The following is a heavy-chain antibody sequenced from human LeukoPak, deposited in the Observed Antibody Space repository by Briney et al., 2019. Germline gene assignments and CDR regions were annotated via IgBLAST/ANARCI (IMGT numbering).Heavy chain of an antibody. CDR1: GFSFSNHG. Sequence: PGGSLRLSCVASGFSFSNHGMHWVRQAPGKGLEWVSVIASDGGAKFYADSVKGRFTLSSDNPKNMFFLQMNLLTVEDTAIYYCAREATWGQWYFDHWGQGTPVTVSS. J-gene: IGHJ4*02. CDR2: IASDGGAK. D-gene: IGHD6-19*01. V-gene: IGHV3-30*03. CDR3: AREATWGQWYFDH.